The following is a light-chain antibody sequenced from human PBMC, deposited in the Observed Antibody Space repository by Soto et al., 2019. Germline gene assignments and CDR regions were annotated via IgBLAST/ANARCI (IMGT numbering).Light chain of an antibody. J-gene: IGKJ1*01. CDR1: QSISSY. V-gene: IGKV1-5*01. CDR3: QQYMSYS. CDR2: HAS. Sequence: DIQMSQSPSPLSASVGDRVTITCRASQSISSYLNWYQQKPGTAPKLLIYHASTLESGVPSRFSGSGSGTEFTLTISSLQPDDFATYYCQQYMSYSFGQGSKVDIK.